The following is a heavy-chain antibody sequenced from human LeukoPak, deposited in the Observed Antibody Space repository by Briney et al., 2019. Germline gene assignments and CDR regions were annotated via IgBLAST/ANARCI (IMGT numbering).Heavy chain of an antibody. V-gene: IGHV3-53*01. J-gene: IGHJ4*02. CDR2: IYSDNT. Sequence: GGSLRLSCTVSGFTVSSNSMSWVRQAPGKGLEWVSFIYSDNTHYSDSVKGRFTISRDNSKTTLYLQMNSLRAADTAVYDCARRAGAYSHPYDYWGQETLVTVSS. D-gene: IGHD4/OR15-4a*01. CDR3: ARRAGAYSHPYDY. CDR1: GFTVSSNS.